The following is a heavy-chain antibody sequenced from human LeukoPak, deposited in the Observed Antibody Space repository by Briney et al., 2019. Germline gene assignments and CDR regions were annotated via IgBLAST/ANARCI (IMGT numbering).Heavy chain of an antibody. V-gene: IGHV4-34*01. CDR2: INHSGST. CDR3: ARDSVDTAMEHYFDY. CDR1: GGSFSGYY. J-gene: IGHJ4*02. D-gene: IGHD5-18*01. Sequence: KASETLSLTCAVYGGSFSGYYWSWIRQPPGKGLEWIGEINHSGSTNYNPSLKSRVTISVDTSKNQFSLKPSSVTAADTAVYYCARDSVDTAMEHYFDYWGQGTLVTVSS.